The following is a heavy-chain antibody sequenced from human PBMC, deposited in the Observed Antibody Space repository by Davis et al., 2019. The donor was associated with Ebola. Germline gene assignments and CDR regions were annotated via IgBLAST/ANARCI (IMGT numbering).Heavy chain of an antibody. D-gene: IGHD6-13*01. CDR2: ISAYNGNT. J-gene: IGHJ5*02. CDR1: GYTFTSYG. V-gene: IGHV1-18*01. CDR3: ARARGKAAAPGTGWFDP. Sequence: AASVQVSCKASGYTFTSYGISWVRQAPGQGLEWMGWISAYNGNTNYAQKPQGRVTMTTDTSTSTAYMELRSLRSDDTAVYYCARARGKAAAPGTGWFDPWGQGTLVTVSS.